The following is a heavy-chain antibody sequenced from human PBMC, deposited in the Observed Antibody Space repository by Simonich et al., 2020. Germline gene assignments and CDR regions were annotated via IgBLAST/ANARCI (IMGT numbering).Heavy chain of an antibody. CDR2: INPDSGGT. Sequence: QVQLVQSGAEVKKPGASVKVSCKAAGYTFTGYYLHWVRQAPVQGLEGMGWINPDSGGTNDAQKFQGSGTMTRDTSISTAYMELSRLRSDDTAVYYCARNGLVGILKAFDIWGQGTMVTVSS. V-gene: IGHV1-2*02. J-gene: IGHJ3*02. D-gene: IGHD2-21*01. CDR1: GYTFTGYY. CDR3: ARNGLVGILKAFDI.